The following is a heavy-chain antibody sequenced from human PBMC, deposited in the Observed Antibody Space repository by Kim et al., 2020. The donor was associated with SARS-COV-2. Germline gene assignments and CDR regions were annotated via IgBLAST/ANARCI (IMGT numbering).Heavy chain of an antibody. Sequence: ASVKVSCQASGYTFTHFAISWVRQAPGQGLEWVAWISPYNGDTKSVQNFQGRVTMNTDRSTSTAYMELRGLRSDDTAVYYCVRAPPSGSPLIYWYFDVWGRGTLVTVSS. CDR1: GYTFTHFA. CDR2: ISPYNGDT. D-gene: IGHD2-8*01. V-gene: IGHV1-18*01. J-gene: IGHJ2*01. CDR3: VRAPPSGSPLIYWYFDV.